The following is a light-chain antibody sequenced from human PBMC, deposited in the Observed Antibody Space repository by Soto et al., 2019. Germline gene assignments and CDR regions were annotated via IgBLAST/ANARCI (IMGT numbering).Light chain of an antibody. CDR2: GAS. CDR1: QSLNSSD. CDR3: QQYGSSPRT. J-gene: IGKJ1*01. Sequence: DIVLTQSPGTLSLSPGEIATLSCRASQSLNSSDLAWYQQKPGQAPRLIIYGASTRATGIPDRFSGSGSGTDFTLTISRLEPEDVAVYYCQQYGSSPRTLGQGTKVDIK. V-gene: IGKV3-20*01.